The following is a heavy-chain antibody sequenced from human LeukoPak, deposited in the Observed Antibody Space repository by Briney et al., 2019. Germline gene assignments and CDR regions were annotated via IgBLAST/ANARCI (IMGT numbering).Heavy chain of an antibody. J-gene: IGHJ2*01. Sequence: GGSLRLSCAASGFTFSSYSMNWVRQAPGKGLVWVSRINGDGGTPSYADSVKGRFTISRDNAKNTLYLQMNSLRAEDTAVYYCTRDSGGQRRYFDLWGRGTLVTVSS. CDR2: INGDGGTP. D-gene: IGHD3-16*01. CDR1: GFTFSSYS. CDR3: TRDSGGQRRYFDL. V-gene: IGHV3-74*01.